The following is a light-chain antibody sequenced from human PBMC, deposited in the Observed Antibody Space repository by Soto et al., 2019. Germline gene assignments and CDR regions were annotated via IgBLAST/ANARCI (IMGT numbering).Light chain of an antibody. CDR1: DSNIGTNY. CDR2: DDD. J-gene: IGLJ3*02. Sequence: QSVLTQPPSVSAASGQKVTISCSGGDSNIGTNYVSWYQQLPGTAPKLLIYDDDKRPSGIPDRFSASKSGTSTTLVITAVQTGDEADYFCGTWDRRLTWVFGGGAKLTVL. V-gene: IGLV1-51*01. CDR3: GTWDRRLTWV.